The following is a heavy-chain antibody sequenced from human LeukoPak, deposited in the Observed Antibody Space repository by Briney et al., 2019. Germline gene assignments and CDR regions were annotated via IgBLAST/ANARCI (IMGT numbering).Heavy chain of an antibody. J-gene: IGHJ4*02. CDR2: INGDGTQT. Sequence: GGSLRLSCAASGFTFNTYWMHWVRQPPGKGLVWVSRINGDGTQTNYADSVKGRFTVSRDNAKNTLYLQMNSLRADDTAVYFCIRDLRDHDYWGQGALVTVSS. CDR1: GFTFNTYW. CDR3: IRDLRDHDY. V-gene: IGHV3-74*01.